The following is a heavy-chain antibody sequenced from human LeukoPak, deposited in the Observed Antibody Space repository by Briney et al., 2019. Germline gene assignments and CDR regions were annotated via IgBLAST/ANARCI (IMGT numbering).Heavy chain of an antibody. V-gene: IGHV4-59*01. CDR3: TRARGIVGGNTAGFDF. CDR1: GGSLSPYY. J-gene: IGHJ4*02. D-gene: IGHD1-26*01. Sequence: PSETLSLTCTVSGGSLSPYYWSWIRQPPGKGLEWIGYIYYSGSTNYNPSLRSRVTTSLDTSNNQFSLKLNSVTAADTAVYYCTRARGIVGGNTAGFDFWGQGTLVAVSS. CDR2: IYYSGST.